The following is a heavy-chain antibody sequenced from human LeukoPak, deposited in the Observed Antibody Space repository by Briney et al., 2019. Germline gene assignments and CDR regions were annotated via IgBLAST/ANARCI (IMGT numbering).Heavy chain of an antibody. J-gene: IGHJ6*03. CDR1: GGSISSYY. Sequence: PSETLSLTCTVSGGSISSYYWSWIRQPPGKGLEWIGYIYYSGSTNYNPSLKSRVTISVDTSKNQFSLKLSSVTAADTAVYYCARGDGYNPPFYYYYMDVWGKGTTVTVSS. V-gene: IGHV4-59*08. CDR3: ARGDGYNPPFYYYYMDV. CDR2: IYYSGST. D-gene: IGHD5-24*01.